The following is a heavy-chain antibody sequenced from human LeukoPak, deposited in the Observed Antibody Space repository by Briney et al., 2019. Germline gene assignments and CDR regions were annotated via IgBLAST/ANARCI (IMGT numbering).Heavy chain of an antibody. CDR3: ARGALRSSGWPSPVEINWFDP. V-gene: IGHV1-18*04. J-gene: IGHJ5*02. CDR1: GYTFTSYG. D-gene: IGHD6-19*01. CDR2: ISAYNGNT. Sequence: ASVKVSCKASGYTFTSYGISWVRQAPGQGLEWMGWISAYNGNTNYAQKLQGRVTMTTDTSTSTAYMELRSLRSDDTAVYYCARGALRSSGWPSPVEINWFDPWGQGTLVTVSS.